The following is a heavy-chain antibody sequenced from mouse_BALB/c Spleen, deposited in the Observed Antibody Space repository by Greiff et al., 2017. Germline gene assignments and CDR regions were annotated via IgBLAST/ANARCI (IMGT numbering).Heavy chain of an antibody. CDR2: IWSGGST. Sequence: VHLVESGPGLVQPSQSLSITCTVSGFSLTSYGVHWVRQSPGKGLEWLGVIWSGGSTDYNAAFISRLSISKDNSKSQVFFKMNSLQANDTAIYYCATLTTVVADWGQGTTLTVSS. D-gene: IGHD1-1*01. CDR3: ATLTTVVAD. CDR1: GFSLTSYG. V-gene: IGHV2-2*02. J-gene: IGHJ2*01.